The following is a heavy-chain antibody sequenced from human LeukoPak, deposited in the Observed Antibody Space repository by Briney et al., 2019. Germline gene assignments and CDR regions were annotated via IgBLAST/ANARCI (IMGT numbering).Heavy chain of an antibody. Sequence: GGSLRLSCAASGFTFSSNWMNWVRQSPGKGLVWVSRINSDGSTITYADSVKGRFTISRDNAKNTLYLQMNSLRAEDTAVYYCARWEWRTSGLDNAFDIWGQGTMVTVSS. V-gene: IGHV3-74*01. CDR1: GFTFSSNW. D-gene: IGHD1-26*01. CDR3: ARWEWRTSGLDNAFDI. CDR2: INSDGSTI. J-gene: IGHJ3*02.